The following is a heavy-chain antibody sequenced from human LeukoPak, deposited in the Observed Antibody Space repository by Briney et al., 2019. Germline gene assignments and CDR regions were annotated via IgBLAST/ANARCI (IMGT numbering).Heavy chain of an antibody. CDR1: GFTVSSNY. J-gene: IGHJ4*02. V-gene: IGHV3-53*01. D-gene: IGHD4-17*01. CDR2: IYSGGST. Sequence: RGSLRLSCAASGFTVSSNYMSWVRQAPGKGLEWVSVIYSGGSTYYADSVKGRFTISRDNSKNTLYLQMNSLRAEDTAVYYCARSPSSYGDYEYYFDYWGQGTLVTVSS. CDR3: ARSPSSYGDYEYYFDY.